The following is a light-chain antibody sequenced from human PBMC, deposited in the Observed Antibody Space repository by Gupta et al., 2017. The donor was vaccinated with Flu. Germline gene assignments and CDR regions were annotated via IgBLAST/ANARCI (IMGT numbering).Light chain of an antibody. CDR3: QQYNNWSPWT. CDR2: GAS. V-gene: IGKV3-15*01. Sequence: ATLSCRASQSVSSNIAWYQQKPGQAPRLLIYGASTRATGIPARFSGSGSGTEFTLTISSLQSEDFAVYYCQQYNNWSPWTFGQGTKVEIK. CDR1: QSVSSN. J-gene: IGKJ1*01.